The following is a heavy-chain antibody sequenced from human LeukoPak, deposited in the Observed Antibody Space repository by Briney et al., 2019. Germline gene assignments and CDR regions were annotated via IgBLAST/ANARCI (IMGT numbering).Heavy chain of an antibody. Sequence: SAKVSPKPSGFTPTSSAMQSVPEARGPRLKWIGWIVVGSGNTNYGKKFQERVTITRDMSTSTAYMELSSLRSEDTAVYYCAEVRDGGQEYWGQGTLVTVSS. CDR2: IVVGSGNT. CDR1: GFTPTSSA. J-gene: IGHJ4*02. D-gene: IGHD4-23*01. V-gene: IGHV1-58*02. CDR3: AEVRDGGQEY.